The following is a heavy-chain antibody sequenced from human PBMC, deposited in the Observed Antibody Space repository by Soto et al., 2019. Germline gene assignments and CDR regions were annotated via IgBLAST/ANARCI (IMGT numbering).Heavy chain of an antibody. Sequence: GGSLRLSCAASGFTFSNYTIHWVRQAPGRGLEWVAVMSYDERDEYYANSVKGRFTVSRDKSKNTLYLQMNSLRGEDTAVYYCARQDNALDYWGQGTLVTVSS. CDR2: MSYDERDE. D-gene: IGHD2-15*01. V-gene: IGHV3-30*04. J-gene: IGHJ4*02. CDR3: ARQDNALDY. CDR1: GFTFSNYT.